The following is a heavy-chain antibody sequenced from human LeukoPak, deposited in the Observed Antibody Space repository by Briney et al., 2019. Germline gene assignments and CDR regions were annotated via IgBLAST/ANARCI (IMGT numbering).Heavy chain of an antibody. D-gene: IGHD6-19*01. Sequence: GGSLRLSCAASGFTFSSYAMHWVRQAPGKGLEWVAVISYDGSNKYYADSVKGRFTISRDNSKNTLYLQMNSLRAEDTAVYYCARDPSGWSTVSDLFDYWGQGTLVTVSS. V-gene: IGHV3-30-3*01. J-gene: IGHJ4*02. CDR1: GFTFSSYA. CDR2: ISYDGSNK. CDR3: ARDPSGWSTVSDLFDY.